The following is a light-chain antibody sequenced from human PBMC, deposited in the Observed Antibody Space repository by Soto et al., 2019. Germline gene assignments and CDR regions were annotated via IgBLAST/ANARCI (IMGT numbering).Light chain of an antibody. V-gene: IGKV3-11*01. Sequence: ENVLTQSPATLSLSPGERATLSCRASQSVGSYLAWYQQKPGQAPRLLIYDASNRATGIPARFSGSGAGTDFSLTISSLEPEDLAVYFCQQRSNWPPITFGQGTRLEIK. CDR3: QQRSNWPPIT. J-gene: IGKJ5*01. CDR2: DAS. CDR1: QSVGSY.